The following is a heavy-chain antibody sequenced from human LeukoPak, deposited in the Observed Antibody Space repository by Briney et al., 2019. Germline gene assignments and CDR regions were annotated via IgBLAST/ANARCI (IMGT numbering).Heavy chain of an antibody. Sequence: HAGGSLRLSCAASGFTFSSYGMNWVRQAPGKGLEWVSYISSSGSTIYYADSVKGRFTISRDNAKNSLYLQMNSLRAEDTAVYYCARELGIVGPDDAFDIWGQGTMVTVSS. CDR3: ARELGIVGPDDAFDI. V-gene: IGHV3-48*04. J-gene: IGHJ3*02. D-gene: IGHD1-26*01. CDR2: ISSSGSTI. CDR1: GFTFSSYG.